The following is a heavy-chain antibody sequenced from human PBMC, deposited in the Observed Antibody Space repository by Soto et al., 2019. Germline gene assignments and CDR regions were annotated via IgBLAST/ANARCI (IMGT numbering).Heavy chain of an antibody. CDR3: ARDGSAGTDY. V-gene: IGHV3-30*14. Sequence: GGSLRLSCAASGFTFGDFVMHWLRQAPGKGLEWVTVMSGDGSNEYYADSVKGRFTISRDNSKNTLYLQMNSLRPEDTAVYYCARDGSAGTDYWGQGTLVTVSS. J-gene: IGHJ4*02. CDR2: MSGDGSNE. D-gene: IGHD6-13*01. CDR1: GFTFGDFV.